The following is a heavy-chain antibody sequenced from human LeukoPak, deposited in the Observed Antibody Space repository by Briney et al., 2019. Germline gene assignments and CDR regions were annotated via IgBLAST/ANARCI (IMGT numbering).Heavy chain of an antibody. CDR2: IYHSGST. CDR1: GYSISSGYY. CDR3: ARFVSGVVVVPAAAGYYYFDY. V-gene: IGHV4-38-2*01. J-gene: IGHJ4*02. D-gene: IGHD2-2*01. Sequence: KPSETLSLTCAVSGYSISSGYYWGWIRQPPGRGLEWIGSIYHSGSTYYNSSLKSRVTISVDTSKNQFSLKLSSVTAADTAVYYCARFVSGVVVVPAAAGYYYFDYWGQGTLVTVSS.